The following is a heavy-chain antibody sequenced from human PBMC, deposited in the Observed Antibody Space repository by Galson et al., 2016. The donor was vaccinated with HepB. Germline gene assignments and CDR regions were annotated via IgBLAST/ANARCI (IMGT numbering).Heavy chain of an antibody. Sequence: SCKASGGTLTKDGFNWVRQAPGLGLEWMGGIIPTIAPANYAQKFKGRVTITADESTSTAYLEMRSLTSEDTAVYYCASGKYFDSSGYYEIFQIWGQGTLVTVSS. D-gene: IGHD3-22*01. J-gene: IGHJ4*02. CDR2: IIPTIAPA. CDR1: GGTLTKDG. CDR3: ASGKYFDSSGYYEIFQI. V-gene: IGHV1-69*01.